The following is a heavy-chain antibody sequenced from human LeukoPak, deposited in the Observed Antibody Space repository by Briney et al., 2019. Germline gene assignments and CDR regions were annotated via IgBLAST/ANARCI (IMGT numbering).Heavy chain of an antibody. CDR1: GYTFTGYY. D-gene: IGHD6-19*01. V-gene: IGHV1-2*02. J-gene: IGHJ5*02. CDR2: INPTSGVT. Sequence: ASVKVSCKASGYTFTGYYLHWVRQAPGQGLEWMGWINPTSGVTGSAQKFQGRVTMTRDKSISTVYMGLSRLTSDDTAIYFCARVGSSGWYHWFDPWGQGTLVTVSS. CDR3: ARVGSSGWYHWFDP.